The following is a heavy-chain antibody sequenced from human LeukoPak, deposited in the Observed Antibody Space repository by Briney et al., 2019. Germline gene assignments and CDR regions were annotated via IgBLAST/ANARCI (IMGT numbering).Heavy chain of an antibody. V-gene: IGHV3-66*01. CDR2: IYSGGST. CDR3: ARDRGLYGGNPYYYYGMDV. J-gene: IGHJ6*02. D-gene: IGHD4-23*01. Sequence: GGSLRLSCAASGFTVSSNYMSWVRQAPGKGLEWVSVIYSGGSTYYADSVKGRFTISRDNSKNTLYLQMNSLRAEDTAVYYCARDRGLYGGNPYYYYGMDVWGQGTTVTVSS. CDR1: GFTVSSNY.